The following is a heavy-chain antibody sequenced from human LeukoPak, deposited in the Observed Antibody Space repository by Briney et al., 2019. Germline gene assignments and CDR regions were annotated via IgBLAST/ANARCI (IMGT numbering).Heavy chain of an antibody. V-gene: IGHV4-61*08. CDR3: ARTQSQSGSYRYYFGY. J-gene: IGHJ4*02. CDR1: GASVGGAGYY. CDR2: IYYISNT. D-gene: IGHD1-26*01. Sequence: PSETLSLTCTVSGASVGGAGYYWSWIRQPPGGGLEWIGYIYYISNTNYNPSLKSRVTMSVDPSKNQFSLKPNSVTAADTAVYYCARTQSQSGSYRYYFGYWGQGTLVTVSS.